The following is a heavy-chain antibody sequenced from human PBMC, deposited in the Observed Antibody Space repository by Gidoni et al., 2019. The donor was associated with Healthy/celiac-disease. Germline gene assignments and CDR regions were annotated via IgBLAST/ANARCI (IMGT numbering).Heavy chain of an antibody. D-gene: IGHD1-20*01. CDR3: AKDLVALPIN. V-gene: IGHV3-23*01. CDR1: GFTFSSYA. CDR2: ISGSGGST. J-gene: IGHJ4*02. Sequence: EVQLLESGGGLVQPGGSLRLSWSASGFTFSSYAMCWVRQAPGKGLEWVSAISGSGGSTYYADSVKGRFTISRDNSKNTLYLQMNSLRAEDTAVYYCAKDLVALPINWGQGTLVTVSS.